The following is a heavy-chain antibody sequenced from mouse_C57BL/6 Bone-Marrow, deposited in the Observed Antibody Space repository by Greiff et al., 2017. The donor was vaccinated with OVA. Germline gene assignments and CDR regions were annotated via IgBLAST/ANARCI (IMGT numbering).Heavy chain of an antibody. V-gene: IGHV1-63*01. D-gene: IGHD4-1*01. CDR3: ARGWDLAY. J-gene: IGHJ3*01. CDR1: GYTFTNYW. CDR2: IYPGGGYT. Sequence: VHLVESGAELVRPGTSVKMSCKASGYTFTNYWIGWAKQRPGHGLEWIGDIYPGGGYTNYNEKFKGKATLTADKSSSTAYMQFSSLTSEDSAIYYCARGWDLAYWGQGTLVTVSA.